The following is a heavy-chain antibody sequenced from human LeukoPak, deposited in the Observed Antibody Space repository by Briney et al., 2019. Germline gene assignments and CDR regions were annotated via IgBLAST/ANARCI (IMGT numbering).Heavy chain of an antibody. CDR2: IYTSGST. V-gene: IGHV4-61*02. D-gene: IGHD6-19*01. CDR1: GGSISSGSYY. CDR3: ARGHSSGWLYFDC. J-gene: IGHJ4*02. Sequence: SQTLSLTCTVSGGSISSGSYYWSWIRQPPGKGLEWIGRIYTSGSTNYSPSLKSRVTISADTSKNQFSLKLSSVTAADTAVYYCARGHSSGWLYFDCWGQGTLVTVSS.